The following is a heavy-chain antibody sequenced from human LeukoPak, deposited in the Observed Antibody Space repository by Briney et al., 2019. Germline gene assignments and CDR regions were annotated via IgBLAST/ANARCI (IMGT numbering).Heavy chain of an antibody. Sequence: GRSLILSCAASGFTFSSYAMHWVRQAPGKGLEWVAVISYDGSNKYYADSVKGRFTISRDNSRNTLYLQMNSLRAEDTAVYYCARGRGYCSSTSCHDHFDYWGQGTLVTVSS. CDR1: GFTFSSYA. V-gene: IGHV3-30-3*01. J-gene: IGHJ4*02. D-gene: IGHD2-2*01. CDR3: ARGRGYCSSTSCHDHFDY. CDR2: ISYDGSNK.